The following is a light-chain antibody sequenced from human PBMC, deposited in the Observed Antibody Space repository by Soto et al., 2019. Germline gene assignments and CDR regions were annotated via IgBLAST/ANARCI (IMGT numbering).Light chain of an antibody. V-gene: IGKV1-5*03. CDR2: KGS. CDR1: QSLSGW. Sequence: DVQMTQSPSTLSASVGDRVTITCRASQSLSGWLAWYQQKPGKAPKLLIYKGSTLESGVPSRFSGSGSGTEFTLTLCSLQPDDFATYYCQRYNILYTFGQGTRLDIK. CDR3: QRYNILYT. J-gene: IGKJ2*01.